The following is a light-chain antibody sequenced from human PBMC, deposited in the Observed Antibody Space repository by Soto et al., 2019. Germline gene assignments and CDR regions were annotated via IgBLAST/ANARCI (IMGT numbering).Light chain of an antibody. J-gene: IGKJ1*01. V-gene: IGKV3-20*01. CDR2: GAS. Sequence: EFGLTQSPCTLSLSPGERATLSCRASQSVSSSYLAWYQQKPGQAPRLLIYGASSRATGIPDRFSGSGSGTDFTLTISRLEPEDFAVYYCQQYGSSPPWTFGQGTKVDNK. CDR3: QQYGSSPPWT. CDR1: QSVSSSY.